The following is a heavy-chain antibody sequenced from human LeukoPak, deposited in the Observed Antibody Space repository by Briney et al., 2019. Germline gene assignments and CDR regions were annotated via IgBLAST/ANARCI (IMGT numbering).Heavy chain of an antibody. D-gene: IGHD4-23*01. J-gene: IGHJ4*02. CDR2: IYYSGST. CDR3: ARETTTVVARYFYY. V-gene: IGHV4-30-4*08. Sequence: PSETLSLTCTVSGGSISSGDYYWRWLRQPPGTGLEWIGYIYYSGSTYYNPSLKSRVTISVDTSKNQFSLKLSAVTAADTAVYYCARETTTVVARYFYYWGQGTLVTVSS. CDR1: GGSISSGDYY.